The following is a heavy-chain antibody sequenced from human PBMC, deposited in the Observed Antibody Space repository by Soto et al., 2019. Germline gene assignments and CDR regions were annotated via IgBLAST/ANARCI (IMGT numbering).Heavy chain of an antibody. J-gene: IGHJ6*02. Sequence: EVQLVESGGGLVQPGGSLRLSCAASGFTFSSYWMHWVRQAPGKGLVWVSRINSDGSSTNYAGSVKGRFTISRDNARNTLFLQMDTLRAEDTAVYYFTRSGSSPYYYGMDVWGQGTTVTVSS. CDR2: INSDGSST. V-gene: IGHV3-74*01. CDR1: GFTFSSYW. D-gene: IGHD6-6*01. CDR3: TRSGSSPYYYGMDV.